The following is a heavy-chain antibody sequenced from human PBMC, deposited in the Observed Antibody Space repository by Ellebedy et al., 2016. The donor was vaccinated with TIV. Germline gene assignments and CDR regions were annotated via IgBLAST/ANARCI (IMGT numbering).Heavy chain of an antibody. D-gene: IGHD4-23*01. J-gene: IGHJ4*02. CDR1: GFTFSRYW. CDR2: IKQDGSEK. CDR3: ARDRNYGGNLGLDY. V-gene: IGHV3-7*04. Sequence: GESLKISCAASGFTFSRYWMSWVRQAPGKGLEWVANIKQDGSEKYYVDSVKGRFTISRDNAKNYLYLQMNSLRAEDTAVYNCARDRNYGGNLGLDYWGQGTLVTVSS.